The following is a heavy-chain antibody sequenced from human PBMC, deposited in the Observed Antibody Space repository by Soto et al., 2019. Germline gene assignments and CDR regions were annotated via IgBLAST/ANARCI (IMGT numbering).Heavy chain of an antibody. CDR1: GFMFSTYL. Sequence: VGSLRLSCTASGFMFSTYLMSWVRQAPGKGLEWVANIRQGGNEKFYVDSVKGRFTISRDNAKKPLYLQMNSLRAEDTAVYYCVGALTYEVPYYYYGMDVWGQGTTVTVSS. D-gene: IGHD3-16*01. CDR2: IRQGGNEK. V-gene: IGHV3-7*01. J-gene: IGHJ6*02. CDR3: VGALTYEVPYYYYGMDV.